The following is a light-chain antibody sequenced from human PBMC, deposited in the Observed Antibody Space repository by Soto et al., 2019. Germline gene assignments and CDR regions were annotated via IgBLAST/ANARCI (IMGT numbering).Light chain of an antibody. V-gene: IGKV3-20*01. J-gene: IGKJ1*01. CDR1: QSVSSSH. CDR3: QHYGSSPWT. CDR2: GAS. Sequence: VLYQSPGTLSLSPGDRATLYCRASQSVSSSHLAWYQQKRGQSPSLPIYGASSRATGIPDRFSCSGSGPDFTLTISRLEPEDFAVYFCQHYGSSPWTFGQGTKVDVK.